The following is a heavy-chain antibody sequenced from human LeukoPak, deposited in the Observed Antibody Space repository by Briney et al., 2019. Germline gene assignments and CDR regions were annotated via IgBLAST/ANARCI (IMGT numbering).Heavy chain of an antibody. CDR1: GYIFANYW. CDR2: IFPGDSDT. D-gene: IGHD1-26*01. Sequence: LGESLKISCKASGYIFANYWIGWVRQMPGKGLEWMGIIFPGDSDTRYSPSFQGQVTISVDKSINTAYLQWRSLKAADTAMYYCAGARGATYFDYWGQGTLVSVSS. V-gene: IGHV5-51*01. CDR3: AGARGATYFDY. J-gene: IGHJ4*02.